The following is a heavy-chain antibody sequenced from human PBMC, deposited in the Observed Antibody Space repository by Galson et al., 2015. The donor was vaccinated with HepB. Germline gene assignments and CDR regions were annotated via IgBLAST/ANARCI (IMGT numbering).Heavy chain of an antibody. Sequence: SLRLSCAASGFTFNSYAMSWVRQARGKGLEWVSTISNSDGDTYYADSVKGRFTISRDNSKNTLYLDMNSPRVEDTAVYYCAKAQWHYGSGRLFLDYWGRGTLVAASS. V-gene: IGHV3-23*01. J-gene: IGHJ4*02. CDR3: AKAQWHYGSGRLFLDY. CDR1: GFTFNSYA. D-gene: IGHD3-10*01. CDR2: ISNSDGDT.